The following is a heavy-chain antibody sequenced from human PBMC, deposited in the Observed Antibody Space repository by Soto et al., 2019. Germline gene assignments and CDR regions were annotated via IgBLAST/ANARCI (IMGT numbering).Heavy chain of an antibody. CDR2: IIPIFDTT. CDR1: GGTFSSYG. J-gene: IGHJ4*02. Sequence: QVQLVQSGAEVKKPGSSVTVSCKASGGTFSSYGISWVRQAPGQGLEWMGGIIPIFDTTNYAQKFQGRVTITADESTSTAYMELSSLRSEDTAVYYCARTPVVTVYYFDNWGQGTLVTASS. D-gene: IGHD2-8*01. CDR3: ARTPVVTVYYFDN. V-gene: IGHV1-69*01.